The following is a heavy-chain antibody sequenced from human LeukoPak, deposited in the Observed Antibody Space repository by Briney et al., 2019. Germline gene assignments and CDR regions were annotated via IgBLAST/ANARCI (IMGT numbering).Heavy chain of an antibody. CDR2: IYSGGST. J-gene: IGHJ4*02. V-gene: IGHV3-66*01. Sequence: GGSLRLSCAASGFTVSSNYMSWVRQAPGKGLEWVSVIYSGGSTYYADSVKGRFTIPRDNSKNTLYLQMNSLRAEDTAVYYCARGGTAMASDYWGQGTLVTLSS. D-gene: IGHD5-18*01. CDR1: GFTVSSNY. CDR3: ARGGTAMASDY.